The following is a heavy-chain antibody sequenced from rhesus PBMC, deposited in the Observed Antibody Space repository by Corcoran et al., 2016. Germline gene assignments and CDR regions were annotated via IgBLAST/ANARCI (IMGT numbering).Heavy chain of an antibody. CDR1: GFTLSGYW. Sequence: VQLVESGGGLAKPGGSLRLSCAASGFTLSGYWVHWVRKEPGKGLEWISGINSAGRSTYFADSVKGRFTISRENAKNTLFLQMDGLRAEDTAVYYCAVQYSNFGGWYFDLWGPGTPITISS. CDR3: AVQYSNFGGWYFDL. V-gene: IGHV3-14*01. J-gene: IGHJ2*01. CDR2: INSAGRST. D-gene: IGHD4-23*01.